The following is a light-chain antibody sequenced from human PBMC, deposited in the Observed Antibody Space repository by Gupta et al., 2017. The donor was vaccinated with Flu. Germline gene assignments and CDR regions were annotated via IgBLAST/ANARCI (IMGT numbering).Light chain of an antibody. CDR3: QHSYRTPYS. CDR2: AAY. J-gene: IGKJ2*03. Sequence: DIQMTQSPPSLSASVGDRVTITCLESQNINTFLHCYQQKPGRAPKLLIYAAYSLQRVVPCRFSGSGSGKDFTLTIRSLEPEVFANYYWQHSYRTPYSFGQGSKLEIK. CDR1: QNINTF. V-gene: IGKV1-39*01.